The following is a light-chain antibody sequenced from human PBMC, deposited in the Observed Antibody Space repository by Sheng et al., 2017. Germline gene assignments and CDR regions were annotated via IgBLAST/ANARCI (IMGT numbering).Light chain of an antibody. CDR3: FSYTSTSTWV. V-gene: IGLV2-14*03. CDR1: SSDVGGYNY. J-gene: IGLJ3*02. CDR2: DVS. Sequence: QSALTQPASVSGSPGQSITISCTGTSSDVGGYNYVSWYQQHPGKAPKLMIYDVSNRPSGVSNRFSGSKSGNTASLTISGLQAEDEADFYCFSYTSTSTWVFGGGTKLTVL.